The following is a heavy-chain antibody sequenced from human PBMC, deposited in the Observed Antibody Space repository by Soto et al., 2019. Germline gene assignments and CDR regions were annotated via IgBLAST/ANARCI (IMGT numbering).Heavy chain of an antibody. D-gene: IGHD4-4*01. V-gene: IGHV4-31*03. CDR2: IYYSGST. Sequence: QVQLQESGPGLVKPSQTLSLTCTVSGGSISSGGYYWSWIRQHPGKGLEWIGYIYYSGSTYYNPSLKSRVTISVDTSKNQFSLKLSSVTAANTAVYYCTRGLSNPGWFDPWGQGTLVTVSS. CDR1: GGSISSGGYY. CDR3: TRGLSNPGWFDP. J-gene: IGHJ5*02.